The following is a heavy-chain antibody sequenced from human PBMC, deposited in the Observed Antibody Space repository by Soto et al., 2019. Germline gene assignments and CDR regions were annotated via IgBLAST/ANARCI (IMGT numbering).Heavy chain of an antibody. CDR2: ISYDGSNK. Sequence: QVQLVESGGGVVQPGRSLRLSCAASGFTFSSYGMHWVRQAPGKGLEWVAVISYDGSNKYYADSVKGRFTISRDNSKNTLYLQMNSLRAEDTAVYYCAKDRSDWYFDLWVVAPWSLSPQ. V-gene: IGHV3-30*18. CDR1: GFTFSSYG. J-gene: IGHJ2*01. CDR3: AKDRSDWYFDL.